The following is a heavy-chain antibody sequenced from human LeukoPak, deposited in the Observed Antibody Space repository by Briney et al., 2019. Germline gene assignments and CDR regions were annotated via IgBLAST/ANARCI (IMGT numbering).Heavy chain of an antibody. D-gene: IGHD2-2*01. V-gene: IGHV4-4*07. CDR2: ISISGST. CDR3: ARNLIVPPNSFDP. CDR1: GGSISTYY. J-gene: IGHJ5*02. Sequence: PSETLSLTCTVSGGSISTYYWSWIRQPAGKGLEWIGRISISGSTDYNTSLKSRVTMSLDTSQNQFSLMLSSVTAADTAVYYCARNLIVPPNSFDPWGQGILVTVSS.